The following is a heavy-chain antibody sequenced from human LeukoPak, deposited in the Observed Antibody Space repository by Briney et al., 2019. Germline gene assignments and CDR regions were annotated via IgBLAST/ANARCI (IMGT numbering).Heavy chain of an antibody. Sequence: PSETLSPTCTVSSGSISSSSYYCGWIRQPPGKGREWIGSIYYSGSTYYNPSLKSRVTISVDTSKNQFCLKLSSVTGADTAVYYCARHLAGGDSYGDYYFDYWGRGTLVTVSS. CDR1: SGSISSSSYY. CDR2: IYYSGST. D-gene: IGHD2-21*02. CDR3: ARHLAGGDSYGDYYFDY. V-gene: IGHV4-39*01. J-gene: IGHJ4*02.